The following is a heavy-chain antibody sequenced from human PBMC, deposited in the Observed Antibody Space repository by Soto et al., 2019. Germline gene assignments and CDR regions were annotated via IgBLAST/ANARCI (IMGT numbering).Heavy chain of an antibody. CDR2: IRAYNGNT. Sequence: QVQLVQSGAEVKKPGASVKVSCKASGYTFTSYGISWVRQAPGQGLEWMGWIRAYNGNTNYAQKLQGRVTMTTDTASSIAYRARIILRPVDTVVEYCASDVPPEDYWGQGTLVTVSS. V-gene: IGHV1-18*01. J-gene: IGHJ4*02. CDR1: GYTFTSYG. CDR3: ASDVPPEDY.